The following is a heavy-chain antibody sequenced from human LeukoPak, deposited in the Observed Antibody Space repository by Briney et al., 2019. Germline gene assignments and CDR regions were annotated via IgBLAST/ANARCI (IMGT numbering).Heavy chain of an antibody. CDR3: ARDSYGSGSYNY. J-gene: IGHJ4*02. CDR2: IHYSGRS. V-gene: IGHV4-39*02. CDR1: GGSISSSTHY. Sequence: SETLSLTCTVSGGSISSSTHYWGWIRQPPGKGLEWIGSIHYSGRSFYSPSLKSRVTISLDTSKNQFSLKLSSVTAADTAVYYCARDSYGSGSYNYWGQGTLVTVSS. D-gene: IGHD3-10*01.